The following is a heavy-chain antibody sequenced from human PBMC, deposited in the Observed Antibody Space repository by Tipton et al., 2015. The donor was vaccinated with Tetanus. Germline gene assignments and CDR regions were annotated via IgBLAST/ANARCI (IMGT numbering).Heavy chain of an antibody. J-gene: IGHJ3*02. D-gene: IGHD3-22*01. CDR2: IIPIFGTA. Sequence: QLVQSGAEVKKPGSSVKVSCKASGGTFSSYAISWVRQAPGQGLEWMGGIIPIFGTANYAQKFQGRVTITADESTGTAYMELSSLRSEDTAVYYCARGGYYYDSSGLYAFDIWGQGTMVTVSS. CDR1: GGTFSSYA. CDR3: ARGGYYYDSSGLYAFDI. V-gene: IGHV1-69*01.